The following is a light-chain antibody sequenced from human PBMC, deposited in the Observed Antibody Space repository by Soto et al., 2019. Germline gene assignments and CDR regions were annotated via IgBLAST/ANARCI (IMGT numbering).Light chain of an antibody. Sequence: IVMTQSPAALSVSPGERATLSCRASQSVRSNLAWYQHKPGQAPRVLIYDASTRATGISARFSGSGSGTEFTLTISSLQSEDFAVYFCQQYYYWPRTFGQGTKVEI. CDR2: DAS. J-gene: IGKJ1*01. V-gene: IGKV3-15*01. CDR3: QQYYYWPRT. CDR1: QSVRSN.